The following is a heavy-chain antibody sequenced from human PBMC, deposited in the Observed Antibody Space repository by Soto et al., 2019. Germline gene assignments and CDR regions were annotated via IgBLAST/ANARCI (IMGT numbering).Heavy chain of an antibody. J-gene: IGHJ6*02. CDR1: GFTFSSYA. V-gene: IGHV3-30-3*01. D-gene: IGHD3-10*01. CDR2: ISYDGSNK. Sequence: GGSLRLSCAASGFTFSSYAMHWVRQAPGKGLEWVAVISYDGSNKYYADSVKGRFTISRDNSKNTLYLQMNSLRAEDTAVYYCARDNRYYGSGSYYYYYGMDVWGQGTTVTVSS. CDR3: ARDNRYYGSGSYYYYYGMDV.